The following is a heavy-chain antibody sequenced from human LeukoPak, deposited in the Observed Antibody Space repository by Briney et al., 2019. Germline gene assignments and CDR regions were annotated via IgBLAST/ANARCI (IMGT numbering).Heavy chain of an antibody. D-gene: IGHD3-22*01. CDR2: IIPILGIA. V-gene: IGHV1-69*02. Sequence: GASVKVSCKASGGTFSSYTISWVRQAPGQGLEWMGRIIPILGIANYAQKFQGRVTITADKSTSTAYMELSSLRSEDTAVYYCASGANYDSSGYYSDYWGQGTLVTVSS. J-gene: IGHJ4*02. CDR3: ASGANYDSSGYYSDY. CDR1: GGTFSSYT.